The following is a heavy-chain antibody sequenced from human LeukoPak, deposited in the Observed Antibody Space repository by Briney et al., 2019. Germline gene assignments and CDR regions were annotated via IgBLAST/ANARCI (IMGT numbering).Heavy chain of an antibody. CDR3: ARGGEYYGSGSYSPFDY. J-gene: IGHJ4*02. CDR2: ISYDGSNK. Sequence: GGSLRLSCAASGFTVSSNYMSWVRQAPGKGLEWVAVISYDGSNKYNADSVKGRFTISRDNSKNTLYLQMNSLRAEDTAVYYCARGGEYYGSGSYSPFDYWGQGTLVTVSS. D-gene: IGHD3-10*01. CDR1: GFTVSSNY. V-gene: IGHV3-30-3*01.